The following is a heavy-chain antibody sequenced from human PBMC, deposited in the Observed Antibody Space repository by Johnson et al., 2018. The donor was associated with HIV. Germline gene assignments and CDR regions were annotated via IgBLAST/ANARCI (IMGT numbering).Heavy chain of an antibody. CDR2: IYNDDNT. D-gene: IGHD6-19*01. CDR1: GFTVSSDY. Sequence: VQLVESGGGLVQPGGSLRLSCTASGFTVSSDYMSWVRQAPGKGLEWVSIIYNDDNTYYADSVKGRFTISRDNSKNTLYLQMNILRPEDTAVDYCARIPHVYSSGWRHACDIWGQGTMVTVSS. J-gene: IGHJ3*02. V-gene: IGHV3-66*02. CDR3: ARIPHVYSSGWRHACDI.